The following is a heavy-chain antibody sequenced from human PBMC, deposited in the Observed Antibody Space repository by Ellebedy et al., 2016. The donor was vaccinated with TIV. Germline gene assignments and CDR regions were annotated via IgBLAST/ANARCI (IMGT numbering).Heavy chain of an antibody. J-gene: IGHJ6*03. D-gene: IGHD3-3*01. CDR2: NSGSGGTT. Sequence: GESLKISXVASGFTFSSYAMNWVRQAPGKGLEWVSANSGSGGTTYYADSVKGRSAISRDNSKNTLYLQINNLRAEDTAVYYCAKGDDFWSGYSPSYSYYMDVWGKGTTVTVSS. V-gene: IGHV3-23*01. CDR1: GFTFSSYA. CDR3: AKGDDFWSGYSPSYSYYMDV.